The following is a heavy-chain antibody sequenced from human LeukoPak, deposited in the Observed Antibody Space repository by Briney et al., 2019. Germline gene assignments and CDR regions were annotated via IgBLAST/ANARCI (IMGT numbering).Heavy chain of an antibody. D-gene: IGHD4-17*01. CDR1: GGSISSYY. J-gene: IGHJ4*02. CDR2: IYYSGST. V-gene: IGHV4-59*01. Sequence: SETLSLTCPVSGGSISSYYWSWIRQPPGKELECIGYIYYSGSTNYNPSLKSRVTISADTSKNQFSLKLSSVTAADTAVYYCARENRGHGDHFDYWGQGTLVTVSS. CDR3: ARENRGHGDHFDY.